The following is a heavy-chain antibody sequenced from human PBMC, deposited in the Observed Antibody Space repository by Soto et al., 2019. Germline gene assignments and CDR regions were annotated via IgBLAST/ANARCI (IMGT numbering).Heavy chain of an antibody. D-gene: IGHD2-21*02. CDR1: GFTFSSYG. CDR3: ARVRTAVKGGNYYGMDV. J-gene: IGHJ6*02. Sequence: VGSLSLSCAASGFTFSSYGMHWVRQAPGKGLEWVAVISYDGSNKYYADSVKGRFTISRDNSKNTLYLQMNSLRAEDTAVYYCARVRTAVKGGNYYGMDVSGQGTPVTVSS. CDR2: ISYDGSNK. V-gene: IGHV3-30*03.